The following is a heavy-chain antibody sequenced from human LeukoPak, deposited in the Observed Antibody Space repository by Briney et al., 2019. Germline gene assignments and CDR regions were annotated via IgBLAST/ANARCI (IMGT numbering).Heavy chain of an antibody. D-gene: IGHD1-1*01. J-gene: IGHJ4*02. Sequence: PSETLSLTCIVSGGSISSSSYYWVWIRQPPGKGLEWIGTISYSGDTYYNPSLKSRVTISVDTSKNQFSLKLSSVTAADTAVYYCASGDNDPLFDYWGQGTLVTVSS. CDR1: GGSISSSSYY. CDR2: ISYSGDT. V-gene: IGHV4-39*01. CDR3: ASGDNDPLFDY.